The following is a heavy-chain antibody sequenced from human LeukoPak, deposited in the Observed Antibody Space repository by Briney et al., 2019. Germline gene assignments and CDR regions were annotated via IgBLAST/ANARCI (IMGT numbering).Heavy chain of an antibody. CDR2: ISSTTNYI. J-gene: IGHJ4*02. D-gene: IGHD6-19*01. CDR3: ARHSLRGSGWSGIDFDY. V-gene: IGHV3-21*01. Sequence: GGSLRLSCAASGFPLSGYSMNWVRQAPGKGLEWVSSISSTTNYIYYAGSVKGRFTISRDNARNSLYLQMNSLRAEDTAVYYCARHSLRGSGWSGIDFDYWGQGTLVTVSS. CDR1: GFPLSGYS.